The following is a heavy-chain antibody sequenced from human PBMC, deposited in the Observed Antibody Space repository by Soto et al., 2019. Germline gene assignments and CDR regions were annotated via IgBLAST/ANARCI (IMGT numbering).Heavy chain of an antibody. CDR3: AKILAVAGYYGMDV. Sequence: QVQLVESGGGVVQPGRSLRLSCAASGFTFSSYGMHWVRQAPGKGLEWVAVISYDGSNKYYADSVKGRFTISRDNSKNTLYLQMNSLRAEDTAVYYCAKILAVAGYYGMDVWGQGTTVTVSS. J-gene: IGHJ6*02. CDR2: ISYDGSNK. CDR1: GFTFSSYG. D-gene: IGHD6-19*01. V-gene: IGHV3-30*18.